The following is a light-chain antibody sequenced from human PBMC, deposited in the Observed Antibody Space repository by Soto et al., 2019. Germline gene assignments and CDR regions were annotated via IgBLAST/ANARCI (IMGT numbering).Light chain of an antibody. V-gene: IGLV3-21*01. J-gene: IGLJ2*01. Sequence: SYELTQPPSVSVAPGQAASITCGGNNIVTKSVSWYQQKPGQAPVLVIRYNTDRPSGIPERFSASKSANTATLTISRVEAGDEADYFCQVWDSASDHVVFGGGTKLTVL. CDR2: YNT. CDR3: QVWDSASDHVV. CDR1: NIVTKS.